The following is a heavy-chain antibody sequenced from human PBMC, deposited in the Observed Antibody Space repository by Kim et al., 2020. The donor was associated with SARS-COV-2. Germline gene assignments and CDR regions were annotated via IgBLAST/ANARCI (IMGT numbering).Heavy chain of an antibody. CDR1: GFTFSSSS. V-gene: IGHV3-21*01. Sequence: GGSLRLSCAASGFTFSSSSMNWVRQAPGKGLEWVSSISSSSSYIYYADSVKGRCTISRDNAKNSLSLQMNSLRAEDTAVYYCARAYSSGWAYFDSWGQGTLVTVSS. D-gene: IGHD6-19*01. J-gene: IGHJ4*02. CDR3: ARAYSSGWAYFDS. CDR2: ISSSSSYI.